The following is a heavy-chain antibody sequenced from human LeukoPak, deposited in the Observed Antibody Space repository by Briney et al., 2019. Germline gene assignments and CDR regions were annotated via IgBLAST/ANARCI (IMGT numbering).Heavy chain of an antibody. D-gene: IGHD6-25*01. CDR3: ATGGTRAATGRMGF. J-gene: IGHJ4*02. CDR2: TSYDGNEK. CDR1: GFTFSSFG. Sequence: GGSLRLSCAASGFTFSSFGMHWVRQAPGKGLEWVTFTSYDGNEKYYADSVKGRFTISRDNSKNTVYLQMNSLRAEDTAVYYCATGGTRAATGRMGFWGQGTLVTVSS. V-gene: IGHV3-30*03.